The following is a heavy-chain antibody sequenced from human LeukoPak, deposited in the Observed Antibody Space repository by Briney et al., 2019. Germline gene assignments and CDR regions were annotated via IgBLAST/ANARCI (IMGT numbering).Heavy chain of an antibody. V-gene: IGHV4-61*02. CDR1: GGSISSGSYY. J-gene: IGHJ6*02. Sequence: PSQTLSLTCTVSGGSISSGSYYWNRIRQPAGKGLEWIGRIYSNGSTNYNPSLKSRVTISADTSKNQFSLRLRFVTAADTAVYYCARRGDVWGQGTTVTVSS. CDR3: ARRGDV. CDR2: IYSNGST.